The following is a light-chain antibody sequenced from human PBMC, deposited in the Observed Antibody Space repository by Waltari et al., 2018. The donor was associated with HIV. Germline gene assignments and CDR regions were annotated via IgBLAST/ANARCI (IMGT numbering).Light chain of an antibody. CDR2: QDN. V-gene: IGLV3-1*01. CDR3: QAWDTSGVV. CDR1: TLGNKY. Sequence: SSELIQPPSMSVSPGQTASITCSGDTLGNKYASWYQKKPGQSPVLVMYQDNKRPSDIPERFSGSNSGDTATLTISGTQALDEADYYCQAWDTSGVVFGGGTKLTVL. J-gene: IGLJ2*01.